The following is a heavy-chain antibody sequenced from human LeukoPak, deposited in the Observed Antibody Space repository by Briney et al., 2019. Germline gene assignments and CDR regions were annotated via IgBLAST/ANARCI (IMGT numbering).Heavy chain of an antibody. V-gene: IGHV1-18*01. CDR2: ISAYNGNT. D-gene: IGHD5-24*01. J-gene: IGHJ3*02. CDR3: ARVRDGYNDAYDI. CDR1: GYTFTSYG. Sequence: ASVKVSCKASGYTFTSYGISWVRQAPGQGLGWMGWISAYNGNTNYAQKLQGRVTMTGDTSTSTVYMELSSLRSEDTAVYYCARVRDGYNDAYDIWGQGTMVTVTS.